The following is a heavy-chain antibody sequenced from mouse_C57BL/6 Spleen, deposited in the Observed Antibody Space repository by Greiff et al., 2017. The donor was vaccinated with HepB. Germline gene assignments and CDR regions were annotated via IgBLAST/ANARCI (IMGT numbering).Heavy chain of an antibody. CDR2: ISYDGSN. D-gene: IGHD2-14*01. J-gene: IGHJ2*01. CDR3: ARGAHRVYFDY. CDR1: GYSITSGYY. Sequence: VQLQESGPGLVKPSQSLSLTCSVTGYSITSGYYWNWIRQFPGNKLEWMGYISYDGSNNYNPSLKNRISITRDTSKNQFFLKLNSVTTEDTATYYGARGAHRVYFDYWGQGTTLTVSS. V-gene: IGHV3-6*01.